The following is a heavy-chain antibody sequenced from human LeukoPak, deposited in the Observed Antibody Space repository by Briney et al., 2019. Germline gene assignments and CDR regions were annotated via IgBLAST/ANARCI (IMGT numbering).Heavy chain of an antibody. CDR1: GGTFSRYA. J-gene: IGHJ4*02. Sequence: SVTVSYKASGGTFSRYAISWVRQAPGQGLEGMGGIIPIFGTANYAQKFQGRVTMTEDTSTDTAYMELSSLRSEDTAVYYCATDPATVTTLGTDYWGQGTLVTVSS. D-gene: IGHD4-17*01. CDR3: ATDPATVTTLGTDY. V-gene: IGHV1-69*06. CDR2: IIPIFGTA.